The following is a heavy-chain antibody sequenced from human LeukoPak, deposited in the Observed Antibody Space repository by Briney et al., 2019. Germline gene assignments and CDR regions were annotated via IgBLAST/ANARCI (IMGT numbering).Heavy chain of an antibody. J-gene: IGHJ4*02. V-gene: IGHV4-34*01. CDR3: ARNRWLQLRGFDY. Sequence: SETLSLTCAVYGGSFSGYYWSWIRQPPGKGLEWIGEINHSGSTNYNPSLKSRVTISVDTSKNQFSLKLSSVTAADTAVYYCARNRWLQLRGFDYWGQGTLVTVSS. CDR2: INHSGST. D-gene: IGHD5-24*01. CDR1: GGSFSGYY.